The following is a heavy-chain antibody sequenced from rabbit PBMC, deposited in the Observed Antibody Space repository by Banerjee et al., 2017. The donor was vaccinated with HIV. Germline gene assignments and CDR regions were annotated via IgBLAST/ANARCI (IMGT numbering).Heavy chain of an antibody. CDR2: IYTGDGDA. J-gene: IGHJ4*01. V-gene: IGHV1S45*01. Sequence: QEQLEESGGDLVKPEGSLTLTCTASGFSFSNKYVMCWVRQAPGKGLEWIACIYTGDGDAYSATWAKGRFTISLDNVQNTVFLQMTSLTAADTATYFCARYSSTVGTDLWGQGTLVTVS. CDR1: GFSFSNKYV. D-gene: IGHD4-1*01. CDR3: ARYSSTVGTDL.